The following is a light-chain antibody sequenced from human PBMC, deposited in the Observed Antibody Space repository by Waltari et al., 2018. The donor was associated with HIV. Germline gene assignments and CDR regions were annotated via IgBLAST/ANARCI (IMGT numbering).Light chain of an antibody. J-gene: IGLJ2*01. CDR2: TNT. V-gene: IGLV1-44*01. CDR1: SSNIRDNT. Sequence: QSVLTQPPSASGTPGQRVTISCSGSSSNIRDNTVNWYQQLPGTAPKLLIYTNTQRPSGVPDRFSGSKSGTSASLAISGLQSEDEAEYYCATWDDSLNGHVVFGGGTKLTVL. CDR3: ATWDDSLNGHVV.